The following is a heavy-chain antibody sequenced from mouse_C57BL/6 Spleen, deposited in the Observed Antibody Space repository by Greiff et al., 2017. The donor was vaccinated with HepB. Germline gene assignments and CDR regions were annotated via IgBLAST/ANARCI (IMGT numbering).Heavy chain of an antibody. CDR1: GYTFTDYN. J-gene: IGHJ1*03. CDR3: ARPGMYYYGSSSFDV. D-gene: IGHD1-1*01. CDR2: INPNNGGT. Sequence: EVQLQQSGPELVKPGASVKIPCKASGYTFTDYNMDWVKQSHGKSLEWIGDINPNNGGTIYNQKFKGKATLTVDKSSSTAYMELRSLTSEDTAVYYCARPGMYYYGSSSFDVWGTGTTVTVSS. V-gene: IGHV1-18*01.